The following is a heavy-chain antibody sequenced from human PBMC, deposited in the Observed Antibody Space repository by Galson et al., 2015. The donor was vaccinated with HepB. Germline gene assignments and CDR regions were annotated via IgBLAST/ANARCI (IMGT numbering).Heavy chain of an antibody. J-gene: IGHJ6*02. Sequence: SLRLSCAASGFTFSSYGMHWVRQAPGKGLEWVAVIWYDGSNQYYADSVKGRFTISRDNSKNTMYLQMNSLRAEDTALYYCARERVAGNYYYYGMDVWGQGTTVTVSS. D-gene: IGHD2-15*01. CDR1: GFTFSSYG. CDR3: ARERVAGNYYYYGMDV. V-gene: IGHV3-33*01. CDR2: IWYDGSNQ.